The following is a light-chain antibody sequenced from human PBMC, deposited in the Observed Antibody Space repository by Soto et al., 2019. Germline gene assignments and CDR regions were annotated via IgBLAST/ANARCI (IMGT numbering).Light chain of an antibody. CDR3: QQRSNSPPT. J-gene: IGKJ3*01. CDR2: VAS. V-gene: IGKV3-11*01. CDR1: QSVNSY. Sequence: ETVLTQTGPAMSLSPKDTATVCCLVSQSVNSYLAWYQQKPGQAPRLFIYVASNRATGIPDRFSGSGSGTDFTLTISSLEPEDFAVYYCQQRSNSPPTFGPGTKVDIK.